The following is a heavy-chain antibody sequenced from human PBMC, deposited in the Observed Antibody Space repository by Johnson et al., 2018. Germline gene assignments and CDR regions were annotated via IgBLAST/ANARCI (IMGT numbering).Heavy chain of an antibody. V-gene: IGHV3-30*18. CDR2: ISYDGSNK. CDR3: AKGYCSSTRCQLEYYSHVDV. CDR1: GFSFSNYG. Sequence: QVQLVESGGGVVQPGRSLRLSCAASGFSFSNYGMHWVRQAPGKGLEWAAVISYDGSNKYYADSVRGRFTISRDNSKNTLYLQMNSLRVEDTAVYYCAKGYCSSTRCQLEYYSHVDVWGKGPTVTVSS. J-gene: IGHJ6*03. D-gene: IGHD2-2*01.